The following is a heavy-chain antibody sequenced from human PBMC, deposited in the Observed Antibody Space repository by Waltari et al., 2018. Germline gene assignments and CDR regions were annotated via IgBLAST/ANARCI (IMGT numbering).Heavy chain of an antibody. Sequence: QVQLVQSGAEVKKPGASVQVSCKASGYTFTSYGISWVRQAPGQGLEWMGWISAYNGNTNYAQKLQGRVTMTTDTSTSTAYMELRSLRSDDTAVYYCARVLGYCSSTSCYTGWFDPWGQGTLVTVSS. CDR3: ARVLGYCSSTSCYTGWFDP. CDR1: GYTFTSYG. CDR2: ISAYNGNT. J-gene: IGHJ5*02. D-gene: IGHD2-2*02. V-gene: IGHV1-18*01.